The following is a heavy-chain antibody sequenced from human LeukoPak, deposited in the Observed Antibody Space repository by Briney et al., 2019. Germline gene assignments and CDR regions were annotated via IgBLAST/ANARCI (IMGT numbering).Heavy chain of an antibody. CDR3: AGTPVVTQEGFDY. J-gene: IGHJ4*02. D-gene: IGHD4-23*01. Sequence: SETLSLXCAVYGGSFSGYYWSWIRQPPGKGLEWIGEINHSGSTNYNPSLKSRVTISVDTSKNQFSLKLSSVTAADTAVYYCAGTPVVTQEGFDYWGQGTLVTVSS. CDR2: INHSGST. V-gene: IGHV4-34*01. CDR1: GGSFSGYY.